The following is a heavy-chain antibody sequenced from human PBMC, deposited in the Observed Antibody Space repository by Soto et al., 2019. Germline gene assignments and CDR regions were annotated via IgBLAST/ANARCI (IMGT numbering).Heavy chain of an antibody. CDR2: LYSSGNT. Sequence: PGGSLRLSCAASGFTVSSNYMSWVRQAPGKGLEWVSVLYSSGNTDYADSVKGRFTISRDISKNTLYLQMNSLRAEDTAVYYCARNVRSSSWDFDNLGQGALVTVSS. J-gene: IGHJ4*02. CDR1: GFTVSSNY. CDR3: ARNVRSSSWDFDN. D-gene: IGHD6-13*01. V-gene: IGHV3-66*01.